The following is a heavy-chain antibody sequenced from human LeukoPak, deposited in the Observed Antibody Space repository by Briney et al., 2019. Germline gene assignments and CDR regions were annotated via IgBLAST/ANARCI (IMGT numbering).Heavy chain of an antibody. D-gene: IGHD3-3*01. CDR3: AKDIRFLVTYSFDY. CDR1: GFTFDDYA. Sequence: LSGGSLRLSCAASGFTFDDYAMHWVRQAPGKGLEWVSGISWNSGSIGYADSVKGRFTISRDNAKNSLYLQMNSLRAEDTALYYCAKDIRFLVTYSFDYWGQGTLVTVSS. V-gene: IGHV3-9*01. J-gene: IGHJ4*02. CDR2: ISWNSGSI.